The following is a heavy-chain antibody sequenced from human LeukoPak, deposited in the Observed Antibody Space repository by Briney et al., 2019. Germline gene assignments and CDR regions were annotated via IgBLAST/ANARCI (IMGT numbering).Heavy chain of an antibody. V-gene: IGHV3-7*04. CDR1: GFTFSSYW. CDR3: ARAPVVNWFDP. J-gene: IGHJ5*02. Sequence: GGSLRLSCAASGFTFSSYWMSWVHQAPGKGLEWVANIKQDGSEKYYVDSVKGRFTMSRDNAKNSLYLQMNSLRAEDTAVYYCARAPVVNWFDPWGQGTLVTVSS. CDR2: IKQDGSEK.